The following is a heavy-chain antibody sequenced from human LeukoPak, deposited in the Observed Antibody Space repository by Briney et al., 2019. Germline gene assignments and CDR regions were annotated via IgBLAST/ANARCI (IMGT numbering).Heavy chain of an antibody. CDR3: ATATYCSSTSCPYPFDY. CDR2: IYYSGST. Sequence: SETLSLTCTVSGDSISNYYWSWIRQPPGKGLEWIGYIYYSGSTNYNPSLKSRVTISVDTSKNQFSLKLSSVTAADTAVYYCATATYCSSTSCPYPFDYWGQGTLVTVSS. CDR1: GDSISNYY. J-gene: IGHJ4*02. V-gene: IGHV4-59*12. D-gene: IGHD2-2*01.